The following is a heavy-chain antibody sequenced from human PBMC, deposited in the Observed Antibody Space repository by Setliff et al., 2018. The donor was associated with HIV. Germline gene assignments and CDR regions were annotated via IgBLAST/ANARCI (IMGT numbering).Heavy chain of an antibody. CDR3: VKGFNYGSGIYFDY. Sequence: GGSLRLSCEASGFTVSGHYMSWVRQAPGKGLEWVSVIYNGAATYYADSVKGRFTISRDNSKNTVYLQMNNTRVEDTAVYYCVKGFNYGSGIYFDYWGQGTQVTVSS. D-gene: IGHD3-10*01. J-gene: IGHJ4*02. V-gene: IGHV3-53*01. CDR2: IYNGAAT. CDR1: GFTVSGHY.